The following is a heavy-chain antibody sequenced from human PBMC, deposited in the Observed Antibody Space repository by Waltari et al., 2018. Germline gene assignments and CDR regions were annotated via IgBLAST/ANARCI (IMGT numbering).Heavy chain of an antibody. CDR1: GYTFTDYY. J-gene: IGHJ3*02. V-gene: IGHV1-2*02. Sequence: QVQLVQSGADVKKPGASVKVSCKASGYTFTDYYMHWGRQAPGQGLEWMGWINPNSGGTNHAQKFQGRVTMTRDTSISTGYMELSRLRSDDTAVYYCARGGEGHDAFDIWGQGTMVTVSS. CDR3: ARGGEGHDAFDI. CDR2: INPNSGGT.